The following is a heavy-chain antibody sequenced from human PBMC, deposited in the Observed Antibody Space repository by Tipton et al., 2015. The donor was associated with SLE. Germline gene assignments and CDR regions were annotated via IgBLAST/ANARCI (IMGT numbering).Heavy chain of an antibody. J-gene: IGHJ4*02. CDR2: IYYSGST. V-gene: IGHV4-39*07. CDR3: ARGRGSSSSGHY. Sequence: TLSLTCTVSDGSISSSSYYWGWIRQPPGKGLEWIGSIYYSGSTYYNPSLKSRVTISVDTSKNQFSLKLSSVTAADTAVYYCARGRGSSSSGHYWGQGTLVTVSS. D-gene: IGHD6-6*01. CDR1: DGSISSSSYY.